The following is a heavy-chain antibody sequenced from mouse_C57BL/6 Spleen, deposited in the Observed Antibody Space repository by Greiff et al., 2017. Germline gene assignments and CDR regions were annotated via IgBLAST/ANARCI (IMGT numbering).Heavy chain of an antibody. CDR3: ARSYYGELGFAY. V-gene: IGHV7-3*01. Sequence: EVMLVESGGGLVQPGGSLSLSCAASGFTFTDYYMSWVRQPPGKALEWLGFIRNKANGYTTEYSASVKGRFTISRDNSQSILYLQMNALRAEDSATYYCARSYYGELGFAYWGQGTLVTVSA. D-gene: IGHD1-2*01. CDR2: IRNKANGYTT. J-gene: IGHJ3*01. CDR1: GFTFTDYY.